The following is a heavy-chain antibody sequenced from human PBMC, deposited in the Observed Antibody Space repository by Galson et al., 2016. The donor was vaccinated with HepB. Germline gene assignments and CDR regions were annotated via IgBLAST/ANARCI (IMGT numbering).Heavy chain of an antibody. Sequence: SETLSLTCTVSGGSIVTNDYYWGRIRQSPGKGLEWIGNIFHSGGTYYNPSLKSRVTMSVDASKRQFSLHLTAVTAADTAFYYCARHRWSAPGYGRLDKWGRGTLVTVSS. V-gene: IGHV4-39*01. CDR1: GGSIVTNDYY. CDR3: ARHRWSAPGYGRLDK. CDR2: IFHSGGT. J-gene: IGHJ4*02. D-gene: IGHD5-12*01.